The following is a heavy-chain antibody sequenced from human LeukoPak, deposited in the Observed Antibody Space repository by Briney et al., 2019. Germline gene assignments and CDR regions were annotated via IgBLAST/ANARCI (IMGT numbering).Heavy chain of an antibody. CDR1: GFTFSSFE. Sequence: GGSLRLSCAASGFTFSSFEMYWVRQAPGKGLEWVSYISSRGITIYYGDSVKGRFTISRDNAKNSLYLQMNSLRAEDTAVYYCARVEDYDILTSFDYWGQGTLVTVSS. V-gene: IGHV3-48*03. J-gene: IGHJ4*02. D-gene: IGHD3-9*01. CDR2: ISSRGITI. CDR3: ARVEDYDILTSFDY.